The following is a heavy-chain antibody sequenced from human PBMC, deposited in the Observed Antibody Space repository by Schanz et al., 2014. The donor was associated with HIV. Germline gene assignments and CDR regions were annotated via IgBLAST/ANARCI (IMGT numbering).Heavy chain of an antibody. D-gene: IGHD3-16*01. CDR2: IKEDRSEK. Sequence: EVHLVQSGGDLVQPGGSLRLSCEGSGFTFNMYHLQWVRQAPGKGLECVANIKEDRSEKYHADSVKGRFTISRDNAKNSLLLQMESLRAEDTAVYYCARDGGEAWGQWTTVTVSS. J-gene: IGHJ6*02. V-gene: IGHV3-7*01. CDR3: ARDGGEA. CDR1: GFTFNMYH.